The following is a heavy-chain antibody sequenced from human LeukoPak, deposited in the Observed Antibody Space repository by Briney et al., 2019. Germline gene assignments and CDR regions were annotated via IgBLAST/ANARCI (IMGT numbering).Heavy chain of an antibody. CDR2: IIPILGIA. D-gene: IGHD3-22*01. CDR3: ASNPYHSGYSGRENYYGMDV. Sequence: GSSVKVSCKASGGTFSSHAISWVRQAPGQGLEWMGRIIPILGIANYAQKFQGRVTITADKSTSTAYMELSSLRSEDTAVYYCASNPYHSGYSGRENYYGMDVWGQGTTVTVSS. J-gene: IGHJ6*02. V-gene: IGHV1-69*04. CDR1: GGTFSSHA.